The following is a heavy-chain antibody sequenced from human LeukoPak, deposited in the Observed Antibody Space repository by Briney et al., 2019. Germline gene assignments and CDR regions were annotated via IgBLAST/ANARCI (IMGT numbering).Heavy chain of an antibody. V-gene: IGHV4-4*07. Sequence: SETLSLTCTVSGGSISSYYWSWIRQPAGKGLEWIGRIYTSGSTNYNPSLKSRVTMSVDTSKNQFFLKLSSVTAADTAVYYCARELVETYYYYGMDVWGQGTTVTVSS. CDR1: GGSISSYY. CDR2: IYTSGST. J-gene: IGHJ6*02. CDR3: ARELVETYYYYGMDV. D-gene: IGHD2-21*02.